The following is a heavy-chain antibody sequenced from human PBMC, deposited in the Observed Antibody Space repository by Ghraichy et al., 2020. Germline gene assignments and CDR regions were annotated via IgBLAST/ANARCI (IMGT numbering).Heavy chain of an antibody. CDR1: GFTFSSYG. J-gene: IGHJ6*03. CDR3: ARGRGRYSGYYYYMDV. V-gene: IGHV3-33*01. Sequence: GGTLRLSCAASGFTFSSYGMHWVRQAPGKGLEWVAVIWYDGSNKYYADSVKGRFTISRDNSKNTLYLQMNSLRAEDTAVYYCARGRGRYSGYYYYMDVWGKGTTVTVSS. D-gene: IGHD2-15*01. CDR2: IWYDGSNK.